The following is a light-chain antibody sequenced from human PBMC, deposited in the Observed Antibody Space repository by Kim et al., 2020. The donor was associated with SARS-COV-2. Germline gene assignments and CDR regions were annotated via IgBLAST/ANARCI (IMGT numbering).Light chain of an antibody. CDR3: QQHGLSPWT. CDR2: GAS. Sequence: EIVLTQSPGTLSLSPGERATLSCTTTQSLSSIYLAWYQQKPGQAPRLLIYGASSRATGIPDRFSGSGSGTDFSLTITRLEPEDSAVYYCQQHGLSPWTFGQGTKVDIK. J-gene: IGKJ1*01. V-gene: IGKV3-20*01. CDR1: QSLSSIY.